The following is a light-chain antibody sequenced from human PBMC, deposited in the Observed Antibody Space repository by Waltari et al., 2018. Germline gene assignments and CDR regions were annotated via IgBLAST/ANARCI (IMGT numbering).Light chain of an antibody. V-gene: IGLV2-11*01. CDR2: DVS. CDR3: CSDGGTYSWV. J-gene: IGLJ3*02. Sequence: QSALTQPRSVSGSPGQSVTISCTGTSSDVGGYNYVSWYQQHPGKAPKLMIYDVSKRPSGVPDRFSGSKSGNAASLTISGLQAEDEADYYGCSDGGTYSWVFGGGTKLTVL. CDR1: SSDVGGYNY.